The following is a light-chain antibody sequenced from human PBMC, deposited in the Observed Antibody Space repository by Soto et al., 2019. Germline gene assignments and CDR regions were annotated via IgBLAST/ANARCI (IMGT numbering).Light chain of an antibody. CDR3: AAWDDNLNGPV. J-gene: IGLJ3*02. CDR1: KSNIGTNT. Sequence: QSVLTQPPSVSGTPGQTVTISCSGDKSNIGTNTVHWYQQLPGMAPKLVIYSNAQRPSGVPDRFSGSKSGTSASLAIRGLQSEDEAEYSCAAWDDNLNGPVFGGGTKLTVL. CDR2: SNA. V-gene: IGLV1-44*01.